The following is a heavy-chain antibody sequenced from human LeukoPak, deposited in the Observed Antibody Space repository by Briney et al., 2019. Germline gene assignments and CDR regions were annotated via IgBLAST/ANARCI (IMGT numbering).Heavy chain of an antibody. Sequence: SETLSLTCAVPGYSVSSTYYWGWIRPAPGKGLEWIGSIYHSGGTYYNPSLRSRVTIAVDTSKNRFSLKMSSVTAADTAVYYCAGQHDANGYYFYWGQGTLVTVSS. J-gene: IGHJ4*02. CDR2: IYHSGGT. V-gene: IGHV4-38-2*01. D-gene: IGHD3-22*01. CDR1: GYSVSSTYY. CDR3: AGQHDANGYYFY.